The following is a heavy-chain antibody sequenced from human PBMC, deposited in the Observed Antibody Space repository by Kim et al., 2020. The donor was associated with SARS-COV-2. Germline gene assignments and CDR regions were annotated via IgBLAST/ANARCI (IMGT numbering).Heavy chain of an antibody. Sequence: GGSLRLSCVASGFTFSDYEMNWVRQSPGMGLEWVSFISGSGKTTHYADSAKGRFTISRDNAKNSLYLELNTLRAEDTAVYYCTRELQMTRAIFPYFYGMDVWGQGTTVIVSS. D-gene: IGHD3-3*01. J-gene: IGHJ6*02. CDR1: GFTFSDYE. V-gene: IGHV3-48*03. CDR3: TRELQMTRAIFPYFYGMDV. CDR2: ISGSGKTT.